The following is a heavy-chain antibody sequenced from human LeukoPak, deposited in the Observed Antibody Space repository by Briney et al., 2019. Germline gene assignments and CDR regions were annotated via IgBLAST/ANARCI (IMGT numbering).Heavy chain of an antibody. J-gene: IGHJ3*02. D-gene: IGHD4-17*01. CDR2: INPNSGGT. V-gene: IGHV1-2*02. CDR1: GYTFTGYY. Sequence: GASVKVSCKASGYTFTGYYMHWVRKAPGQGLEWMGWINPNSGGTNYAQKFQGRVTMTRDTSISTAYMELSRLRSDDTAVYYCAQDYVTVTKFFPDAFDIWGQGTMVTVSS. CDR3: AQDYVTVTKFFPDAFDI.